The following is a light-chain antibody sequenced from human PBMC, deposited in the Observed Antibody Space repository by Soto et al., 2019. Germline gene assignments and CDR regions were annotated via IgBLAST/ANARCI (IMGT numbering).Light chain of an antibody. J-gene: IGKJ4*01. CDR1: QSVNSN. CDR3: QQYNVWPLT. V-gene: IGKV3-15*01. Sequence: EIVMTQSPVTLSVSPGDRATLSCRASQSVNSNLAWYQHKPGQTPKLLIYVASTRATGIPARFKGSGSGTEFTLTISRLQSEDFAVYYCQQYNVWPLTFGGGTKVEFK. CDR2: VAS.